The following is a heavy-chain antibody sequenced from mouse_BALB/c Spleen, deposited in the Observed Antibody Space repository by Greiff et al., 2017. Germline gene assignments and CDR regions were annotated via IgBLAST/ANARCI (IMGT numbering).Heavy chain of an antibody. CDR2: ISCYNGAT. D-gene: IGHD2-3*01. CDR3: ARWDDGYYAWCAY. J-gene: IGHJ3*01. V-gene: IGHV1S34*01. Sequence: LVKPGASVKISCKASGYSFTGYYMHWVKQSHGKSLEWIGYISCYNGATSYNQKFKGKATFTVDTSSSTAYMQFNSLTSEDSAVYDCARWDDGYYAWCAYWGQGTLVTVSA. CDR1: GYSFTGYY.